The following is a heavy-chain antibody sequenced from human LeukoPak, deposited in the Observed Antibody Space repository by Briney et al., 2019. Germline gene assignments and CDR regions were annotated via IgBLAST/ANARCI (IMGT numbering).Heavy chain of an antibody. CDR1: GGSISSYY. CDR3: ARGYDCVGGSHRALGY. Sequence: SYTLSLTSTVSGGSISSYYWSWIRQPPGKGLEWIVNISYSGGTSYNPSLKSRVTISADTSKNPFSLRLSSVTAADTAVYYCARGYDCVGGSHRALGYWGQGTLVTVSS. V-gene: IGHV4-59*01. D-gene: IGHD3-16*02. J-gene: IGHJ4*02. CDR2: ISYSGGT.